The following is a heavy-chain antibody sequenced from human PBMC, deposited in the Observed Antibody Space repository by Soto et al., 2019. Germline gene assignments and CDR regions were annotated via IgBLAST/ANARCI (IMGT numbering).Heavy chain of an antibody. Sequence: QVQLQESGPGLVKPSETLSLTCTVSGGSVSSGSYYWSWIRQPPGKGLEWIGYIYYSGSTNYNPSLKSRVTISVDTSKNQFSLKLSSVTAADTAVYYCARFLVGASRGGWLDPWGQGTLVTVSS. CDR2: IYYSGST. CDR3: ARFLVGASRGGWLDP. D-gene: IGHD1-26*01. V-gene: IGHV4-61*01. J-gene: IGHJ5*02. CDR1: GGSVSSGSYY.